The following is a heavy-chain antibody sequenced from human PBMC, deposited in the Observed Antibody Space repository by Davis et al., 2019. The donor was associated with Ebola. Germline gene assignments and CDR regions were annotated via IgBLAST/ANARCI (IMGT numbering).Heavy chain of an antibody. J-gene: IGHJ6*02. CDR1: GYTFTSYY. CDR3: ARGRGWMTTVTTDYYYGMDV. V-gene: IGHV1-46*01. D-gene: IGHD4-17*01. CDR2: INPSGGST. Sequence: ASVKVSCKASGYTFTSYYMHWVRQAPGQGLEWMGIINPSGGSTSYAQKFQGRVTMTRDTSTSTVYMELSSLRSEDTAVYYCARGRGWMTTVTTDYYYGMDVWGQGTTVTVSS.